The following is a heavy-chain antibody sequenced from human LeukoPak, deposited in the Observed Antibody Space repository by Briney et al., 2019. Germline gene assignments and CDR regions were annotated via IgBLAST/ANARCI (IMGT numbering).Heavy chain of an antibody. CDR2: IESKSDGATT. CDR3: RYDTVFY. V-gene: IGHV3-15*04. CDR1: GFTFKSAW. Sequence: GGSLRLSCAASGFTFKSAWMSWVRQAPGKGLEWDGRIESKSDGATTLYAAAVKGRFTISRDDSKNTLYLQMNSLKTEDSALYYCRYDTVFYWGQGTRVTVSS. D-gene: IGHD1-1*01. J-gene: IGHJ4*02.